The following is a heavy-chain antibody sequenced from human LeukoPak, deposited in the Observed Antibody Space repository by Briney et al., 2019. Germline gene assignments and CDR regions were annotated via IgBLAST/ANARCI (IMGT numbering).Heavy chain of an antibody. CDR3: ARDWDPNSFSGSSGFDY. CDR1: GFTFSSYW. J-gene: IGHJ4*02. Sequence: GGSLRLSCAASGFTFSSYWMSWVRQAPGKGLEWVANIKQDGSEKYYVDSVKGRFTISRDNAKNSLYLQMNSLRAEDTAVYYCARDWDPNSFSGSSGFDYWGQGTLVTVSS. CDR2: IKQDGSEK. D-gene: IGHD1-26*01. V-gene: IGHV3-7*01.